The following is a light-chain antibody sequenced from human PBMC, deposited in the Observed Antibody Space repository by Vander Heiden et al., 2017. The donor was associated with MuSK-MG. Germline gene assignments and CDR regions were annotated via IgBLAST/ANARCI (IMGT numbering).Light chain of an antibody. V-gene: IGLV3-1*01. Sequence: SYALTQPSSVSVSPGQTASITCSGDKLGSKSVCWYQQRAGQSPVLVIYEDRKRPSGSPERFSGSNSGNTATLTISGTQVMDEDDYYCQVWGTTTVVFGGGTKLTVL. J-gene: IGLJ2*01. CDR1: KLGSKS. CDR3: QVWGTTTVV. CDR2: EDR.